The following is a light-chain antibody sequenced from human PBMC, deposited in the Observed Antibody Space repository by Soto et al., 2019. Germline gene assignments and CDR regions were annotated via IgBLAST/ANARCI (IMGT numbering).Light chain of an antibody. Sequence: DIQMTQSPSTLSASVGDRVTITCRASQSISSWLAWYQQKPGKASKLLIYKASSLESGVPSRFSGSGSGTGFTLTISSLQPDDFATYYCQQYNSYTWTFGQGTKVEIK. CDR2: KAS. J-gene: IGKJ1*01. CDR3: QQYNSYTWT. CDR1: QSISSW. V-gene: IGKV1-5*03.